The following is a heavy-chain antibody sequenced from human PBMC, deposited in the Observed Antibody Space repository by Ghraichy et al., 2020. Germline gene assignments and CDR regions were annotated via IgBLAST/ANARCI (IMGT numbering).Heavy chain of an antibody. J-gene: IGHJ5*02. V-gene: IGHV3-11*01. D-gene: IGHD5-12*01. CDR3: ARDHMSGYDFWWFDP. Sequence: GGSLRLSCAASGFTFSDYYMSWIRQAPGKGLEWVSYISSSGSTIYYADSVKGRFTISRDNAKNSLYLQMNSLRAEDTAVYYCARDHMSGYDFWWFDPWGQGTLVTVSS. CDR1: GFTFSDYY. CDR2: ISSSGSTI.